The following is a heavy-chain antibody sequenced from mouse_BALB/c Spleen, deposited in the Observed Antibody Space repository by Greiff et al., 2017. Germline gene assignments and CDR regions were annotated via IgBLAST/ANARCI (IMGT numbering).Heavy chain of an antibody. J-gene: IGHJ1*01. CDR3: ARQGGITRGYFDV. CDR2: ISSGGSYT. V-gene: IGHV5-6*01. CDR1: GFTFSSYG. D-gene: IGHD1-2*01. Sequence: EVQGVESGGDLVKPGGSLKLSCAASGFTFSSYGMSWVRQTPDKRLEWVATISSGGSYTYYPDSVKGRFTISRDNAKNTLYLQMSSLKSEDTAMYYCARQGGITRGYFDVWGAGTTVTVSS.